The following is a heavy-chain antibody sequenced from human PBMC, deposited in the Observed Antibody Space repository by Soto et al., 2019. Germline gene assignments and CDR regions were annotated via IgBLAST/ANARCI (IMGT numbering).Heavy chain of an antibody. J-gene: IGHJ6*02. V-gene: IGHV1-69*01. CDR3: ARDTRAKGSGYDYYYGMDV. CDR1: GGTFSSYA. D-gene: IGHD3-3*01. CDR2: IIPIVGTA. Sequence: QVQLVQSGAEVKKPGSSVKVSCQASGGTFSSYALSWVRQAPGQGLEWMGGIIPIVGTANYAQKFQGRVTISADESTSPAYMELSSLRSEDTAVYYCARDTRAKGSGYDYYYGMDVWGQGTTVTVSS.